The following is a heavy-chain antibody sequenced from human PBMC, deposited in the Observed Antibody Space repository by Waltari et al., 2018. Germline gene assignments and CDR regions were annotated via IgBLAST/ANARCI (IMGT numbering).Heavy chain of an antibody. J-gene: IGHJ4*02. Sequence: QLQLQESGPGLVKPSETLSLTCTVSGGSISSSSYYWGWIRQPPGKGLEWIGSIYYSGSTYYNPSLKSRVTISVDTSKNQFSLKLSSVTAADTAVYYCVSAFYCTNGVCYIFDYWGQGTLVTVSS. CDR3: VSAFYCTNGVCYIFDY. D-gene: IGHD2-8*01. CDR2: IYYSGST. CDR1: GGSISSSSYY. V-gene: IGHV4-39*01.